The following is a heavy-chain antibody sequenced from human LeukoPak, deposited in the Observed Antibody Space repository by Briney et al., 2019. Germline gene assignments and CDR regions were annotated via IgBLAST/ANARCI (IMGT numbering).Heavy chain of an antibody. CDR1: GFTFSDYY. Sequence: GRSLRLSCAASGFTFSDYYMSSIRQAPGKGLEWVSYIRGSGSTIYYEDSVKGRFTISRDKAKNPLYLQMNSLRAEDAAVYYCARDPHSSSEGGFDYWGQGTLVTVSS. CDR2: IRGSGSTI. J-gene: IGHJ4*02. CDR3: ARDPHSSSEGGFDY. V-gene: IGHV3-11*04. D-gene: IGHD6-13*01.